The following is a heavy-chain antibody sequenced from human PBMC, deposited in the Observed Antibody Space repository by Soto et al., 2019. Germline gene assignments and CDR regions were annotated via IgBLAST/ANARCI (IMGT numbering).Heavy chain of an antibody. Sequence: PSETLSLTCAVYGAPFSGYYCTWIRQPPGKGLEWIGEINHTGSTKYNPSLKSRVTISLDTSKNQFSLSLRSVTAADTAVYYCARGREIFGAVTPFEYWGQGTQVTVSS. CDR2: INHTGST. J-gene: IGHJ4*02. V-gene: IGHV4-34*01. CDR1: GAPFSGYY. CDR3: ARGREIFGAVTPFEY. D-gene: IGHD3-3*01.